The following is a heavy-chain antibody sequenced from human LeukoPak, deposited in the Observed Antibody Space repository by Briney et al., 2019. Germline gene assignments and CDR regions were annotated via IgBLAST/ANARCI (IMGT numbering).Heavy chain of an antibody. CDR1: GYTFSDYY. Sequence: ASVKVSCKASGYTFSDYYIHWVRQSPGQGLEWMGWIDTKGASTKYAQKFQGRVTMTRDTSINTVYMELSRLTSDDTAIYYCARDAEYGSGSMWLLDPWGQGTQVTVSS. CDR3: ARDAEYGSGSMWLLDP. D-gene: IGHD3-10*01. CDR2: IDTKGAST. V-gene: IGHV1-2*02. J-gene: IGHJ5*02.